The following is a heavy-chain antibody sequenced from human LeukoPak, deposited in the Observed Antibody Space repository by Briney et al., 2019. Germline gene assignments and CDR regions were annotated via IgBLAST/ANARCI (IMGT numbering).Heavy chain of an antibody. Sequence: GGSLRLSCAASGFTFNNAWMSWVRQAPGKGLEWVANIKQDGSEKYYVDSVKGRFTISRDNAKNSLYLQMNSLRAEDTAVYYCARVQTSRWFGESYYYYMDVWGKGTTVTVSS. CDR3: ARVQTSRWFGESYYYYMDV. J-gene: IGHJ6*03. CDR2: IKQDGSEK. D-gene: IGHD3-10*01. CDR1: GFTFNNAW. V-gene: IGHV3-7*01.